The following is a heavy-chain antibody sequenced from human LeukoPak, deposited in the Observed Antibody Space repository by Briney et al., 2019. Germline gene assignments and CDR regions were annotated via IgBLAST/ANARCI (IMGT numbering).Heavy chain of an antibody. Sequence: ASVKVSCKASGYTFTGYYMHWVRQAPGQGLEWMGWINPNSGGTNYAQKFQGRVTMTRDTSISTAYMELSRLRSDDTAVYYCARASGPTKYDILTGYGHYMDVWGKGTTVTISS. J-gene: IGHJ6*03. CDR3: ARASGPTKYDILTGYGHYMDV. CDR1: GYTFTGYY. D-gene: IGHD3-9*01. V-gene: IGHV1-2*02. CDR2: INPNSGGT.